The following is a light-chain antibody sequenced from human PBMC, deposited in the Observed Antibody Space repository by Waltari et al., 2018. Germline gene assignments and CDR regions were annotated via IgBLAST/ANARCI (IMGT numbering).Light chain of an antibody. Sequence: QSVLTQPPSVSGAPGQRVTISCTESSSNIGALYDVHWYRQLPGTAPKLLIYGNNNRPSGVPDRFSGSRSGTSASLAITGLQAEDEADYYCQSYDSGLRGWVFGGGTKLTVL. V-gene: IGLV1-40*01. J-gene: IGLJ3*02. CDR3: QSYDSGLRGWV. CDR2: GNN. CDR1: SSNIGALYD.